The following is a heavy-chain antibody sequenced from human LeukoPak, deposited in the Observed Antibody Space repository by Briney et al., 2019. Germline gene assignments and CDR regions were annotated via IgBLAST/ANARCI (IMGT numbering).Heavy chain of an antibody. D-gene: IGHD3-22*01. CDR2: IKQDGSEK. CDR1: GFTVSSNY. Sequence: GGSLRLSCAASGFTVSSNYMSWVRQAPGKGLEWVANIKQDGSEKYYVDSVKGRFTISRDNAKNSLYLQMNSLRAEDTAVYYCARVAWSEYYYDSSGYYGFDYWGQGTLVTVSS. V-gene: IGHV3-7*01. J-gene: IGHJ4*02. CDR3: ARVAWSEYYYDSSGYYGFDY.